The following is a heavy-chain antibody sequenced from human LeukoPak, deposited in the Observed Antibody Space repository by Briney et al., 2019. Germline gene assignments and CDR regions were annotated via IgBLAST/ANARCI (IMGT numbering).Heavy chain of an antibody. D-gene: IGHD1-1*01. J-gene: IGHJ4*02. Sequence: GGSLRLSCAASRFTFSSYAMSWVRQAPGKGLEWVSAISGSGGSTYYADSVKGRFTISRDNSKNTLYLQMNSLRAEDTAVYYCARAPGYGAAYYFDYWGQGTLVTVSS. CDR2: ISGSGGST. CDR3: ARAPGYGAAYYFDY. V-gene: IGHV3-23*01. CDR1: RFTFSSYA.